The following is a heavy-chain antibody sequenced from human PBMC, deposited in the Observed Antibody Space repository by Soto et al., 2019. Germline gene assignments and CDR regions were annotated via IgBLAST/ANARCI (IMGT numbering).Heavy chain of an antibody. CDR2: IIPIFGTA. D-gene: IGHD5-18*01. V-gene: IGHV1-69*01. Sequence: QVQLVQSGAEVKKPGSSVKVSCKASGGTFSSYAISWVRQAPGQGLEWMGGIIPIFGTANYAQKFQGRVTITAHESTSTAYMELSSLRSEDTAVYYCARAPISTNSYGYEYAFDIWGQGTMVTVSS. CDR3: ARAPISTNSYGYEYAFDI. CDR1: GGTFSSYA. J-gene: IGHJ3*02.